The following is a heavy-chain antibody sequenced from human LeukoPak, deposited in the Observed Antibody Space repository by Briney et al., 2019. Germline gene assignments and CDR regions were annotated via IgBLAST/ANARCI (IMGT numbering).Heavy chain of an antibody. V-gene: IGHV3-30*03. J-gene: IGHJ4*02. CDR1: VLIFSRFG. CDR3: AHTGWDLGYYFDY. CDR2: ISYDGSKK. D-gene: IGHD1-26*01. Sequence: PGRSLTLPCTASVLIFSRFGVHGLRQAPGKGLEWVAVISYDGSKKYYADSVKGRFTISRDNSKNTLYLQMNSLRAEDKAVYYCAHTGWDLGYYFDYWGQGTLVTVSS.